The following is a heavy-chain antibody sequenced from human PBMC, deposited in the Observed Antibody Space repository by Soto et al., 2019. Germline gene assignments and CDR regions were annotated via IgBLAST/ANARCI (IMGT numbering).Heavy chain of an antibody. D-gene: IGHD1-26*01. CDR1: GGSFSGYY. CDR3: ARDQVGATDY. CDR2: INHSGST. J-gene: IGHJ4*02. Sequence: QVQLQQWGAGLLKPSETLSLTCAVYGGSFSGYYWSWIRQPPGKGLEWIGEINHSGSTNYNPSLKSRVTISVDTSKNQFSLKLSSVTAADTAVYYCARDQVGATDYWGQGTLVTVSS. V-gene: IGHV4-34*01.